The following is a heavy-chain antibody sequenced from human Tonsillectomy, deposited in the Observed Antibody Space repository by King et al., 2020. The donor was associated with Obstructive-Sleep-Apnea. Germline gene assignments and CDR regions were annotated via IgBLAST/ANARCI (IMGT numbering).Heavy chain of an antibody. D-gene: IGHD5-18*01. V-gene: IGHV5-51*01. CDR1: GYSFANYW. Sequence: QLVQSGAEARKPGESLKISCKGSGYSFANYWIGGVRQMPGKGLEFMGIIYPGDSDTRYRPSFQGQVTISADKSISTAYLQWSSLKASDTAMYYCARGDRGFSYGPVYYFDYWGQGTLVTVSS. CDR3: ARGDRGFSYGPVYYFDY. CDR2: IYPGDSDT. J-gene: IGHJ4*02.